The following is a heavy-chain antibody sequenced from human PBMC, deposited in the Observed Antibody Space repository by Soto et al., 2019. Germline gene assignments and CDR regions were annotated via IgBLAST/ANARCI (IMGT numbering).Heavy chain of an antibody. J-gene: IGHJ4*02. CDR2: ISWNSGSI. Sequence: EVQLVESGGGLVQPGRSLRLSCAASGFTFDDYAMHWVRQAPGKGLEWVSGISWNSGSIGYADSVKGRFTISRDNGKDSLYLQMNRLGAEDTALYYCAKDRGLVLSFYFDYWGQGTLVTVSS. CDR3: AKDRGLVLSFYFDY. D-gene: IGHD6-19*01. CDR1: GFTFDDYA. V-gene: IGHV3-9*01.